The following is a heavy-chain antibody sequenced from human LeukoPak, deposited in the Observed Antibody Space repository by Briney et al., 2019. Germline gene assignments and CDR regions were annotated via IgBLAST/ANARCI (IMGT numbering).Heavy chain of an antibody. J-gene: IGHJ6*03. Sequence: PGGSLRLSCAASGFTFSSYWMHWVRQAPGKGLVWVSRINTDGSSTNYADSVKGRFTISRDNAKNTLYLQVDSLRVEDTAVYYCARGRHLYSYAYDYYMDVWGKGTTVTISS. CDR1: GFTFSSYW. D-gene: IGHD5-18*01. CDR3: ARGRHLYSYAYDYYMDV. V-gene: IGHV3-74*01. CDR2: INTDGSST.